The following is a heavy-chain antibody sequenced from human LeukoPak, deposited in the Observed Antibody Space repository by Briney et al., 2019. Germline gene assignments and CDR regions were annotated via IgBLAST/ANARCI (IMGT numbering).Heavy chain of an antibody. D-gene: IGHD2-2*01. V-gene: IGHV1-18*01. CDR1: GYTFTSYG. Sequence: ASVKVSCKASGYTFTSYGISWVRQDPGQGLEWMGWISAYNGNTNYAQKLQGRVTMTTDTSTSTAYMELRSLRSDDTAVYYCASQSQLRHYYYYYMDVWGKGTTVTVSS. CDR2: ISAYNGNT. CDR3: ASQSQLRHYYYYYMDV. J-gene: IGHJ6*03.